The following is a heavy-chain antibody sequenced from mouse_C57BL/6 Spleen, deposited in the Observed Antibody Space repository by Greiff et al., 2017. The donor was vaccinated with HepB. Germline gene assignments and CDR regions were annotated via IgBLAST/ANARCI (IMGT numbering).Heavy chain of an antibody. CDR3: ARWPPAYYSNYVDYAMDY. Sequence: QVQLKESGPELVKPGASVKISCKASGYAFSSSWMNWVKQRPGKGLEWIGRIYPGDGDTNYNGKFKGKATLTADKSSSTAYMQLSSLTSEDSAVYFCARWPPAYYSNYVDYAMDYWGQGTSVTVSS. D-gene: IGHD2-5*01. V-gene: IGHV1-82*01. CDR2: IYPGDGDT. J-gene: IGHJ4*01. CDR1: GYAFSSSW.